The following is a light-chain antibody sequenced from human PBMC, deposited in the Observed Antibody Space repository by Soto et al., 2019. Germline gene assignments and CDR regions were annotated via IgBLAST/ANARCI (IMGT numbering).Light chain of an antibody. CDR2: EVS. CDR1: SSDVGGYNY. J-gene: IGLJ1*01. V-gene: IGLV2-14*01. CDR3: SSYTSSSTLV. Sequence: QSVLTQPASVSGSPGQSSTISCTGTSSDVGGYNYVSWYQQHPGKAPKLVIYEVSNRPSGVSNRFSGSKSGNTASLTISGLQAEDEADYYCSSYTSSSTLVFGTGTKVTVL.